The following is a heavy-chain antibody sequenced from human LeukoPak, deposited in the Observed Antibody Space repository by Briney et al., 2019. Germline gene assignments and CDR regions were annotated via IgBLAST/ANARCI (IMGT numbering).Heavy chain of an antibody. J-gene: IGHJ4*02. CDR1: GGSFSGYY. V-gene: IGHV4-34*01. Sequence: PSETLSLTCAVYGGSFSGYYWSWIRQPPGKGLEWIGEINHSGSTNYNPSLKSRVTISVDTSKNQFSLKLSSVTAADTAVYYCARGLPPIVGAYDYWGQGTLVTVSS. CDR3: ARGLPPIVGAYDY. D-gene: IGHD1-26*01. CDR2: INHSGST.